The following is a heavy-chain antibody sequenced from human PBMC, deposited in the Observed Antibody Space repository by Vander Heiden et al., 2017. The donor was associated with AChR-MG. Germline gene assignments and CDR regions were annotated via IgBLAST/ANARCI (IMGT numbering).Heavy chain of an antibody. CDR1: GYTLTELA. CDR2: FDPEDGET. CDR3: ATETKDAFDI. Sequence: QVQLVQSGAEVTKPGASVKVPGKVSGYTLTELAVHWVRQAPGKGLEWMGGFDPEDGETIYAQKFQGRVTMTEETSTDTAYMERSSLRSEDTAVYYCATETKDAFDIWGQGTMVTVSS. D-gene: IGHD2-8*01. J-gene: IGHJ3*02. V-gene: IGHV1-24*01.